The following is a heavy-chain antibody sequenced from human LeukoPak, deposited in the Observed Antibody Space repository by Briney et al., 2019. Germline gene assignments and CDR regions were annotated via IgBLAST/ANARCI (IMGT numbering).Heavy chain of an antibody. D-gene: IGHD1-26*01. CDR2: ISYDGSNK. J-gene: IGHJ4*02. Sequence: GGSLRLSCAASGFTFSSYATHWVRQAPGKGLEWVAVISYDGSNKHYADSVKGRFTISRDNAKNSLYLQMNSLRAEDTAVYYCARDTLLGATDYWGQGTLVTVSS. CDR1: GFTFSSYA. CDR3: ARDTLLGATDY. V-gene: IGHV3-30-3*01.